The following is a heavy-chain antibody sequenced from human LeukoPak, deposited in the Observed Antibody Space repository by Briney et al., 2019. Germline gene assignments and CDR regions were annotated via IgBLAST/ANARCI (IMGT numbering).Heavy chain of an antibody. CDR1: GASISSYY. J-gene: IGHJ4*02. CDR3: ASGPYPAAGTDHQFDY. Sequence: SETLSLTCTVSGASISSYYWSWIRQPPGKGLEWIGYIYYRGSTKYNPSLKSRVTISVDTSKNQFSLKVSSVTAEDTAVYYCASGPYPAAGTDHQFDYWGQGTLVTVSS. D-gene: IGHD6-13*01. V-gene: IGHV4-59*01. CDR2: IYYRGST.